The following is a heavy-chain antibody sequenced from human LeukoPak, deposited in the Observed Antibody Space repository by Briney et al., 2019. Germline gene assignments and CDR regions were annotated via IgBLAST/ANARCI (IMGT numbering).Heavy chain of an antibody. CDR3: TREASSNYYYYMDV. J-gene: IGHJ6*03. Sequence: PGGSLRLSCAASGFTFSAAAMHWVRQASGKGLEWVSRIRRKAHSYATAYGASVKGRFTISRDDSKNTAYLQMNSLKTEDTAVYYCTREASSNYYYYMDVWSKGTTVTVSS. V-gene: IGHV3-73*01. CDR1: GFTFSAAA. CDR2: IRRKAHSYAT. D-gene: IGHD3-10*01.